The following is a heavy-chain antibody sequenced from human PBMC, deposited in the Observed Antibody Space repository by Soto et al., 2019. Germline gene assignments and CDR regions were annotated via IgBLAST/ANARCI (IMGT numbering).Heavy chain of an antibody. V-gene: IGHV2-5*01. D-gene: IGHD6-19*01. CDR2: IYWNDDK. Sequence: QITLKESGPTLVKPTQTLTLTCNFSGFSLSASGVGVGLILQPPGNALDWLALIYWNDDKRYTPSLRSMLTITKANSKNQLVLTMTNMYTVDPPTYFCAYSFYISRWYSTGFGPWGPGTLVPGSS. J-gene: IGHJ5*02. CDR1: GFSLSASGVG. CDR3: AYSFYISRWYSTGFGP.